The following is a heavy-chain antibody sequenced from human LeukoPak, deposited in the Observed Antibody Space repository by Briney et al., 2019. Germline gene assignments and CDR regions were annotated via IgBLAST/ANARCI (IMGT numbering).Heavy chain of an antibody. Sequence: PGRSLRLSCAASGFTFSSYGMHWVRQAPGKGLEGVAVIWYDGSNKYYADSVKGRFTISRDNSKNTLYLQMNSLRAEDTAVYYCARPTTVTTRSGMDVWGQGTTVTVSS. D-gene: IGHD4-17*01. CDR3: ARPTTVTTRSGMDV. J-gene: IGHJ6*02. V-gene: IGHV3-33*01. CDR2: IWYDGSNK. CDR1: GFTFSSYG.